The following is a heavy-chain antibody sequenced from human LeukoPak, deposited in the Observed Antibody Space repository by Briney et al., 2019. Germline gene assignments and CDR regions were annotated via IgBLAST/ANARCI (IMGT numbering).Heavy chain of an antibody. CDR1: GFTFGSYA. V-gene: IGHV3-30*04. D-gene: IGHD3-10*01. CDR3: ARDLWFGELLRYYYYGMDV. CDR2: ITYDGSNK. J-gene: IGHJ6*04. Sequence: GRSLRLSCAASGFTFGSYAMHWVRQAPGKGLEWVAGITYDGSNKYYADSVKGRFTISRDNSKNPLYLQMNSLRAEDTAVYYCARDLWFGELLRYYYYGMDVWGKGTTVTVSS.